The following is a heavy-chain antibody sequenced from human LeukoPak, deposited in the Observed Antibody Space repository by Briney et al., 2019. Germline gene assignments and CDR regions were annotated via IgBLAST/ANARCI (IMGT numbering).Heavy chain of an antibody. Sequence: GGSLRLSCAASGFSFSNNAMSWVRQAPGKGLEWVSTIYYSGGNTYSADSVKGRFTISRDNSGNMVYLQMNSLRAEDTAVYYCAKDHGAAVVPRRFDYWGQGTLVTVSS. V-gene: IGHV3-23*01. CDR3: AKDHGAAVVPRRFDY. CDR1: GFSFSNNA. CDR2: IYYSGGNT. J-gene: IGHJ4*02. D-gene: IGHD2-2*01.